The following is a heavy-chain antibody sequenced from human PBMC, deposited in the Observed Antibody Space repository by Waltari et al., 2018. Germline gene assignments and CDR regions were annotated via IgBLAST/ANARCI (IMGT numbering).Heavy chain of an antibody. V-gene: IGHV3-15*01. CDR1: GFTFRDAW. Sequence: EVQLVESGGGLVKPGGSLRLSCVGSGFTFRDAWLNWDREAPGKGVEWVGRIKTRTGDGTRDYTAPVEGRFTISRDDSKNTLYLQMNSLKTEDTAVYYCTTDLRYCSGGSCFTRDYWGQGTLVTVSS. D-gene: IGHD2-15*01. CDR3: TTDLRYCSGGSCFTRDY. CDR2: IKTRTGDGTR. J-gene: IGHJ4*02.